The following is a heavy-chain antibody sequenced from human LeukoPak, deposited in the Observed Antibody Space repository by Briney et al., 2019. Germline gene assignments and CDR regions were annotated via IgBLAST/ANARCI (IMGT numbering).Heavy chain of an antibody. CDR1: GFTFSGFA. D-gene: IGHD7-27*01. V-gene: IGHV3-23*01. J-gene: IGHJ4*02. Sequence: GGSLRLSCAASGFTFSGFAMSWVRRTPGKGLEWVSGISGSGDNTLYAASVKGRFTISRDNAKNSLYLQMNSLRAEDTAVYYCASWGYAPSYWGQGTLVTVSS. CDR3: ASWGYAPSY. CDR2: ISGSGDNT.